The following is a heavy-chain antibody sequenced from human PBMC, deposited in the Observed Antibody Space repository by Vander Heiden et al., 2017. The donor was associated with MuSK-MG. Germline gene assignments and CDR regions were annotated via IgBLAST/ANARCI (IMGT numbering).Heavy chain of an antibody. D-gene: IGHD3-22*01. Sequence: QVQLVQSGAEVKKPGASVKVSCKASGYTFTGYYMHWVRKAPGQGLEWMGWINPNSGGTNYAQKFQGWVTMTRDTSISTAYMELSRLRSDDTAVYYCARENYYDSSGYYLNAYYYYGMDVWGQGTTVTVSS. CDR1: GYTFTGYY. CDR2: INPNSGGT. J-gene: IGHJ6*02. V-gene: IGHV1-2*04. CDR3: ARENYYDSSGYYLNAYYYYGMDV.